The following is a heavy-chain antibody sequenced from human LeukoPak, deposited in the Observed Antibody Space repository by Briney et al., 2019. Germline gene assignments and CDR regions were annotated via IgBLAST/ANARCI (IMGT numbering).Heavy chain of an antibody. Sequence: GGSLRLSCAASGFTVSSNYMSWVRQAPGKGLEWVSVIYSGGSTYYADSVKGRFTISRDNSKNTLYLQMSSLRAEDTAVYYCARVWFGEFAYFDYWGQGTLVTVSS. V-gene: IGHV3-53*01. J-gene: IGHJ4*02. CDR2: IYSGGST. CDR3: ARVWFGEFAYFDY. D-gene: IGHD3-10*01. CDR1: GFTVSSNY.